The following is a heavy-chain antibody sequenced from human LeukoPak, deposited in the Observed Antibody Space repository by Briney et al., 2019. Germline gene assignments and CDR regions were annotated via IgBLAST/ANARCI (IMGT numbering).Heavy chain of an antibody. V-gene: IGHV3-7*03. D-gene: IGHD1-20*01. CDR1: GFTFSSYW. CDR2: IKQDGSEK. J-gene: IGHJ2*01. Sequence: GGSLRLSCAASGFTFSSYWMSWVRQAPGKGLEWVANIKQDGSEKYYVDSVKGRFTISRDNAKNSLYLQMNSLRAEDTAVYYCAKGPLRGWYNWNQRKDFDLWGRGTLVTVSS. CDR3: AKGPLRGWYNWNQRKDFDL.